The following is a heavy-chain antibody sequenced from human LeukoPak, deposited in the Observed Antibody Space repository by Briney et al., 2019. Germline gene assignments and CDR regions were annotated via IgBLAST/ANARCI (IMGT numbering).Heavy chain of an antibody. V-gene: IGHV1-18*01. D-gene: IGHD3-10*01. Sequence: GASVKVSCKASGYTFTSYGISWVRQAPGQGLEWMGWISAYNGNTNCAQKLQGRVTMTTDTSTSTAYMELRSLRSDDTAVYYCARGYTMVRGVIFGGAFDIWGQGTMVTVSS. J-gene: IGHJ3*02. CDR2: ISAYNGNT. CDR1: GYTFTSYG. CDR3: ARGYTMVRGVIFGGAFDI.